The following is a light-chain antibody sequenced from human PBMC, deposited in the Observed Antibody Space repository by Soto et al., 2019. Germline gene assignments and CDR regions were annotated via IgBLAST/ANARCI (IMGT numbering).Light chain of an antibody. CDR3: GTWDIRLNINWV. Sequence: QSILTQPPSVSAAPGQTVTISCSGSSSNIGNNYVSWYQHRPGTAPKLLIFENDKRRSGIPDRFSGSKSGTSATLAITGLQTGDEADYYCGTWDIRLNINWVFGGGTKLTVL. V-gene: IGLV1-51*02. CDR1: SSNIGNNY. CDR2: END. J-gene: IGLJ3*02.